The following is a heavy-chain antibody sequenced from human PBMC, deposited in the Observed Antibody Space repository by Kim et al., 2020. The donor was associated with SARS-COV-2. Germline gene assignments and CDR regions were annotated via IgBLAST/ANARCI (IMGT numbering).Heavy chain of an antibody. D-gene: IGHD6-13*01. CDR2: INHSGST. J-gene: IGHJ4*02. Sequence: SETLSLTCAVYGGSFSGYYWSWIHQPPGKGLEWIGEINHSGSTNYNPSLKSRVTISVDTSKNQFSLKLSSVTAADTAVYYCARGTPSSWFRYWGQGTLVTVSS. CDR1: GGSFSGYY. CDR3: ARGTPSSWFRY. V-gene: IGHV4-34*01.